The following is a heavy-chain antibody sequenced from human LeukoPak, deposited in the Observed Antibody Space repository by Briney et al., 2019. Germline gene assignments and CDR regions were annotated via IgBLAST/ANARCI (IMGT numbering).Heavy chain of an antibody. J-gene: IGHJ4*02. Sequence: GGSLKLSCAASGYTFTGYCMHWVRQAPGQGLEWISRINPNSGGTNYAQKFQGRVTMTRDTSISTAYMELSRLRSDDTAVYYCARVEPRGIAVAGPVFDYWGQGTLVTVSS. CDR3: ARVEPRGIAVAGPVFDY. D-gene: IGHD6-19*01. CDR1: GYTFTGYC. V-gene: IGHV1-2*06. CDR2: INPNSGGT.